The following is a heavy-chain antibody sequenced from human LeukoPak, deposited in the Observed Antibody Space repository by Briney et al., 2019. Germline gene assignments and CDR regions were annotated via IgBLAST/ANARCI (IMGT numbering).Heavy chain of an antibody. Sequence: TGGSLRLSCAASGFTFSSYWMSWVRQVPGKGLEWVANIKPDGSEKYYVDSVKGRFTTSRDNANNLLHLQMTSLRAEDTAVYYCARDAGYSSNCHTDWGQGTLVTVSS. J-gene: IGHJ4*02. CDR1: GFTFSSYW. V-gene: IGHV3-7*01. CDR2: IKPDGSEK. D-gene: IGHD6-13*01. CDR3: ARDAGYSSNCHTD.